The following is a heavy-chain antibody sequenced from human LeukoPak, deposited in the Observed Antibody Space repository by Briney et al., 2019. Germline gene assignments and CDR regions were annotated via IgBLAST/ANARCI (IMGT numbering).Heavy chain of an antibody. CDR2: IYYLGVT. CDR3: ARDYYNRQGARYFDP. Sequence: PSETLSLTCNVSGGSMSSYYWSWIRQPPGKGLEWIGYIYYLGVTNYNPSLKSRITLSVDTSKSQFSLKLSSVTAADTAVYYCARDYYNRQGARYFDPWGQGTLVTVSS. J-gene: IGHJ4*02. V-gene: IGHV4-59*01. CDR1: GGSMSSYY. D-gene: IGHD3-10*01.